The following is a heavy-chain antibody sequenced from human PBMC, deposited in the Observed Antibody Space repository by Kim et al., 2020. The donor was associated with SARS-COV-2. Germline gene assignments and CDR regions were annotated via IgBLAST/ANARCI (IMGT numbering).Heavy chain of an antibody. CDR2: IWYDGSNK. CDR1: GFTFSSYG. Sequence: GGSLRLSCAASGFTFSSYGMHWVRQAPGKGPEGVAVIWYDGSNKYYADSVKGRFTISRDNSKNTLYLQMNSLRAEDTAVYYCAKERYGYSGYDLGPHPYYSYGMGVWGQGTTVTVSS. CDR3: AKERYGYSGYDLGPHPYYSYGMGV. J-gene: IGHJ6*02. D-gene: IGHD5-12*01. V-gene: IGHV3-33*06.